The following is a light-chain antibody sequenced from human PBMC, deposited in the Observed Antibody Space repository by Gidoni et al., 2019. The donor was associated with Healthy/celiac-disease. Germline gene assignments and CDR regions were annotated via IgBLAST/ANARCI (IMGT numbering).Light chain of an antibody. Sequence: SYDLTQPPSLSVSPGQTALITCSGDKLGDKYASWYQQKPVQSPVLVIYQDSKRPSGIHERFSGSNAGNTANLTISGTQAMDEDDYYCQAWDSSTVVFGGGTKLTVL. CDR2: QDS. V-gene: IGLV3-1*01. CDR1: KLGDKY. CDR3: QAWDSSTVV. J-gene: IGLJ2*01.